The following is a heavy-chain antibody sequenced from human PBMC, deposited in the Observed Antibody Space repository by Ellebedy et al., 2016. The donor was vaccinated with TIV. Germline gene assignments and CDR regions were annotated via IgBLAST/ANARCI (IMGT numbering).Heavy chain of an antibody. J-gene: IGHJ5*02. CDR2: IYQDGSDQ. CDR1: GFSFRSNW. Sequence: GESLKISCAASGFSFRSNWMSWVRQAPGKGLEWVANIYQDGSDQYYADSVKGRFTISRDNANKSLFLQMNSLRVDDTAVYYCARRGSYGDYAVQVNSWFDTWGQGTLVSVSS. V-gene: IGHV3-7*01. D-gene: IGHD4-17*01. CDR3: ARRGSYGDYAVQVNSWFDT.